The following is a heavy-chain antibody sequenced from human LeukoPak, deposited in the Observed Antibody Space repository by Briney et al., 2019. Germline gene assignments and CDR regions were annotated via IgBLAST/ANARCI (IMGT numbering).Heavy chain of an antibody. CDR2: INHSGYT. J-gene: IGHJ4*02. V-gene: IGHV4-34*01. CDR3: TRMTTGHDY. Sequence: SETLSLTCAVSGVSFDDYYWSWVRQTPGKGLEWIGEINHSGYTNDSPSLKSRVTLSIDTSRKQFSLNLRSVTVAGAGIYYCTRMTTGHDYWGQGTLVTVSS. CDR1: GVSFDDYY. D-gene: IGHD4-17*01.